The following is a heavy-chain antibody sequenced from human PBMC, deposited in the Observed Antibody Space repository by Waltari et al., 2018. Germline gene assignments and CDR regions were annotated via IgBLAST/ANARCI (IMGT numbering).Heavy chain of an antibody. J-gene: IGHJ6*03. CDR1: AYSISSTYC. D-gene: IGHD5-12*01. CDR3: ARESSATDYYMDV. V-gene: IGHV4-38-2*02. Sequence: QVQLQESGPGLVKPSEALSLTCAVSAYSISSTYCWGWIRQPPGKGLGWIGSIGHSGSTYYNPSLKSRVSISVDTSKNQFSLKLSSVTAADTAVYYCARESSATDYYMDVWGKGTTVTVSS. CDR2: IGHSGST.